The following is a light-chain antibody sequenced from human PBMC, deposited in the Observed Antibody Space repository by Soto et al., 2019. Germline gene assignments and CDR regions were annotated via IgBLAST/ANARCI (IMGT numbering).Light chain of an antibody. CDR1: SSDTAGYNY. CDR2: EVS. Sequence: QSVLTQPASVSGSPGQSITISCTGTSSDTAGYNYVSWYQQHPGKAPKLMIYEVSNRPSGVSNRFSGSQSGNTASLTISGLQAEDEANYYCSSYTTSNTPLYVFGTGTKVRVL. V-gene: IGLV2-14*01. J-gene: IGLJ1*01. CDR3: SSYTTSNTPLYV.